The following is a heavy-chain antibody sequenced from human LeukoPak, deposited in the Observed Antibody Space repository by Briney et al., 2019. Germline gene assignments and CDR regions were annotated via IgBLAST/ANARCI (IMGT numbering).Heavy chain of an antibody. CDR3: ATTKGYYYGSGHTIHDY. Sequence: PGGSLRLSCAASGFTFDDYGMSWVRQAPGKGLEWVSGINWNGGSTGYADSVKGRFTISRDNSKNTLYLQMNSLRAEDTAVYYCATTKGYYYGSGHTIHDYWGQGTLVTVSS. V-gene: IGHV3-20*04. J-gene: IGHJ4*02. CDR1: GFTFDDYG. D-gene: IGHD3-10*01. CDR2: INWNGGST.